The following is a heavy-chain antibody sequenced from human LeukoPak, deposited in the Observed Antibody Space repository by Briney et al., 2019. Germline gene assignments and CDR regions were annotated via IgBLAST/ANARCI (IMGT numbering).Heavy chain of an antibody. J-gene: IGHJ4*02. Sequence: GGSPRLSCAASGLTFSSYAMNWVRQAPGKGLEWVSSVSGSGSSTDYADSVKGRLTISRDNSKNTLYLQMNTLRVEDTAVYYCAKAYSSDWWRPFDYWGQGTLVTVSS. CDR3: AKAYSSDWWRPFDY. CDR2: VSGSGSST. V-gene: IGHV3-23*01. D-gene: IGHD6-19*01. CDR1: GLTFSSYA.